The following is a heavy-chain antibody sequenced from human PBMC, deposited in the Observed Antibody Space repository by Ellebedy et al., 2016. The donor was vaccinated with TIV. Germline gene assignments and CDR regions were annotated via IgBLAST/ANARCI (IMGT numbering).Heavy chain of an antibody. CDR2: IYYSGST. D-gene: IGHD3-22*01. J-gene: IGHJ4*02. Sequence: SETLSLXCTVSGGSISSGDYYWSWIRQPPGKGLEWIGYIYYSGSTYYNPSLKSRVTISVDTSKNQFSLKLSSVTAADTAVYYCARGMNEDTYYYDSSGYPYFDYWGQGTLVTVSS. V-gene: IGHV4-30-4*01. CDR3: ARGMNEDTYYYDSSGYPYFDY. CDR1: GGSISSGDYY.